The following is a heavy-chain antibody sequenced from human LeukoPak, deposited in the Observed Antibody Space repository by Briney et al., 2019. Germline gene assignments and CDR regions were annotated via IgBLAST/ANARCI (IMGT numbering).Heavy chain of an antibody. CDR2: INHSGST. J-gene: IGHJ4*02. V-gene: IGHV4-34*01. D-gene: IGHD3-3*01. CDR3: AKDGTIFGVVTYFDY. CDR1: GGSFSGYY. Sequence: TSETLSLTCAVYGGSFSGYYWSWIRQPPGKGLEWIGEINHSGSTNYNPSLKSRVTISVDTSKNQFSLKLSSVTAADTAVYYCAKDGTIFGVVTYFDYWGQGTLVTVSS.